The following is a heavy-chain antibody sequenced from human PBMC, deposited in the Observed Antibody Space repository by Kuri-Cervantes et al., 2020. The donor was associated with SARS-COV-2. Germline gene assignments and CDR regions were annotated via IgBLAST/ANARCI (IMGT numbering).Heavy chain of an antibody. CDR2: ISSSSSTI. J-gene: IGHJ6*02. D-gene: IGHD3-22*01. CDR3: ARDYYYDSSGYYYDVSYYGMDV. CDR1: GFTFSSYS. Sequence: GESLKISCAASGFTFSSYSMNWVRQAPGKGLEWVSYISSSSSTIYYADSVKGRFTISRDNAKNSLYLQMNSLRDEDTAVYYCARDYYYDSSGYYYDVSYYGMDVWGQGTTVTVSS. V-gene: IGHV3-48*02.